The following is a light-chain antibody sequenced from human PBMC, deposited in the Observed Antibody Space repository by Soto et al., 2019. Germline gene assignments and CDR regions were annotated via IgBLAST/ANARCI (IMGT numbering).Light chain of an antibody. J-gene: IGKJ2*01. V-gene: IGKV3-11*01. CDR2: DAS. CDR3: QQRSDWYT. CDR1: QSVSSD. Sequence: EIVLTQSPATLSLSPGERATLSCRASQSVSSDLAWYQRKPGQAPRLLIYDASNRATGIPARFSGSGSGTDFTLTISSLEPEDFAVYYCQQRSDWYTFGQGTKLEIK.